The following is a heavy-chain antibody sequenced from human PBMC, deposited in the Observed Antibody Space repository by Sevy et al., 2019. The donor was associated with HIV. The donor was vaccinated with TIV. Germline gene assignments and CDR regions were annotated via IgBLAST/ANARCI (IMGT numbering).Heavy chain of an antibody. V-gene: IGHV3-21*01. Sequence: GGSLRLSCAASGFTFSSYSMNWVRQAPGKGLEWVSSISRSSSYIYHADSVKGRFTISRDNAKNSLHLQMNSLRAEDTAEYYCARWDADRRWYFDYWGQGILVTVSS. CDR2: ISRSSSYI. D-gene: IGHD1-26*01. CDR1: GFTFSSYS. J-gene: IGHJ4*02. CDR3: ARWDADRRWYFDY.